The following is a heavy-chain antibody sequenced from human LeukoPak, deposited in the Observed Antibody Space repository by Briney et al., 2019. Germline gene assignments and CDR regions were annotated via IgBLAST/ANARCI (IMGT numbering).Heavy chain of an antibody. V-gene: IGHV3-23*01. CDR3: AEDVEAAGTLVPSDY. Sequence: PGGSLRLSCAASGFTFSSYAMSWVRQAPGKGLEWVSAISGSGGSTYYADSVKGRFTISRDNSKNTLYLQMNSLRAEDTAVYYCAEDVEAAGTLVPSDYWGQGTLVTVSS. D-gene: IGHD6-13*01. J-gene: IGHJ4*02. CDR2: ISGSGGST. CDR1: GFTFSSYA.